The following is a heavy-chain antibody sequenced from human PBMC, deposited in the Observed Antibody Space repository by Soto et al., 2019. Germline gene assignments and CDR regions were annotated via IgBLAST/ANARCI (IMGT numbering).Heavy chain of an antibody. CDR3: ATNWVGGSRGGWFDP. CDR1: GYTLTELC. CDR2: FDPEDGET. V-gene: IGHV1-24*01. J-gene: IGHJ5*02. D-gene: IGHD2-15*01. Sequence: GASVKVSCKASGYTLTELCMHWVLQAPGKGVEWMGGFDPEDGETIYAQKFQGRVTMTEDTSTDTAYMELSSLRSEDTAVYYCATNWVGGSRGGWFDPWGQGTLVTVSS.